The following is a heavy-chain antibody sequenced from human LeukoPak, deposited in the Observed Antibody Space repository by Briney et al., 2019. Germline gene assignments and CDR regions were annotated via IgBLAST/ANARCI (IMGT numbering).Heavy chain of an antibody. CDR1: GFTFSSYA. V-gene: IGHV3-30*18. J-gene: IGHJ4*02. Sequence: GGSLRLSCAASGFTFSSYAMHWVRQAPGKGLEWVAVISYDGSNKYYADSVKGRFTISRDNSKNTLYLQMNSLRAEDTAVYYCAKSGRFGELFIDFDYWGQEALVTVSS. CDR2: ISYDGSNK. D-gene: IGHD3-10*01. CDR3: AKSGRFGELFIDFDY.